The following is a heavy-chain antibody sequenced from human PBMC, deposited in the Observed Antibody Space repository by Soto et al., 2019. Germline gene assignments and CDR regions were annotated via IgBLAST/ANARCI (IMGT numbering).Heavy chain of an antibody. CDR3: ARENWDSY. Sequence: EVQLVESGGGLVQPGGSVRLSCAASGFTFSSYWMHWVRQAPGKGLMWVSRIHNDGSTTRYADSVKGRFTISRDNAKNTFYLPMSRLRVEDTDVYYCARENWDSYWGQGTLVTVSS. CDR2: IHNDGSTT. CDR1: GFTFSSYW. D-gene: IGHD1-7*01. J-gene: IGHJ4*01. V-gene: IGHV3-74*01.